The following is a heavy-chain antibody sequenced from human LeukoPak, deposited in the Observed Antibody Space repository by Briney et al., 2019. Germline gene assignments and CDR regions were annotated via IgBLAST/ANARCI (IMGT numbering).Heavy chain of an antibody. CDR3: VRDGSYYDSTGYYYLY. D-gene: IGHD3-22*01. J-gene: IGHJ4*02. CDR2: ITPLFGTA. CDR1: GGTFSSYA. V-gene: IGHV1-69*13. Sequence: SVKVSCKASGGTFSSYAISWVRQAPGQGLEWMGGITPLFGTANYAQNFQGRVTITADESTSTAYMELSSLRSEDTVVYYCVRDGSYYDSTGYYYLYWGQGTLVTVSS.